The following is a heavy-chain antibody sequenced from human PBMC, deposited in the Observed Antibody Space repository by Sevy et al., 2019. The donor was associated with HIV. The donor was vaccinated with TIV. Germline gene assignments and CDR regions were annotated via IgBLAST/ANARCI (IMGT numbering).Heavy chain of an antibody. Sequence: SETLSLTCTVSGGSISGYYWSWIRQPAGKGLEWIGRMYSSGSTNYHPSLKSRVTMSVDTSKNQFSLKLSSVTAADTAVYYCARTAQFGVVDYWGQGTLVTVSS. J-gene: IGHJ4*02. V-gene: IGHV4-4*07. CDR3: ARTAQFGVVDY. CDR2: MYSSGST. D-gene: IGHD3-3*01. CDR1: GGSISGYY.